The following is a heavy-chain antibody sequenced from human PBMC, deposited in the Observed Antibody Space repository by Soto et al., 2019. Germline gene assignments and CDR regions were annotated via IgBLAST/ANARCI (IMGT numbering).Heavy chain of an antibody. V-gene: IGHV4-31*03. CDR1: GGSISSGGYY. J-gene: IGHJ4*02. D-gene: IGHD5-12*01. Sequence: LSLTCTVSGGSISSGGYYWSWIRQHPGKGLEWIGYIYYSGSTYYNPSLKSRVTISVDTSKNQFSLKLSSVTAADTAVYYCARDRRLATITPNSYYFDYWGQGTLVTVSS. CDR3: ARDRRLATITPNSYYFDY. CDR2: IYYSGST.